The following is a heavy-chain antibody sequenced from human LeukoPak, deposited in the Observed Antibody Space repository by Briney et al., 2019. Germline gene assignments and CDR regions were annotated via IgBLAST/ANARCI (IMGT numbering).Heavy chain of an antibody. V-gene: IGHV3-30*04. CDR3: AEPEGGYYDIRPD. CDR1: GFTFSNYA. Sequence: GRSLRLSCAVSGFTFSNYAMHWVRQAPGKGLEWVAVTSYDGSNEYYADSVKGRFTISRDNSKNTLYLQMNSLRAEDTAVYYCAEPEGGYYDIRPDWGQGTLVTVSS. D-gene: IGHD3-22*01. CDR2: TSYDGSNE. J-gene: IGHJ4*02.